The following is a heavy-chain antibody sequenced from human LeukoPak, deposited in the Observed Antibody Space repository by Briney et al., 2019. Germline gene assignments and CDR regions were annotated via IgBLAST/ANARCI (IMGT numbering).Heavy chain of an antibody. D-gene: IGHD6-19*01. CDR2: IIPILGIA. CDR3: ARVVVAVAGTYYYYYGMDV. Sequence: SVKVSCKASGGTFSSYAISWVRRAPGQGLEWMARIIPILGIANYAQKFQGRVTITADKSTSTAYMELSSLRSEDTAVYYCARVVVAVAGTYYYYYGMDVWGQGTTVTVSS. CDR1: GGTFSSYA. V-gene: IGHV1-69*04. J-gene: IGHJ6*02.